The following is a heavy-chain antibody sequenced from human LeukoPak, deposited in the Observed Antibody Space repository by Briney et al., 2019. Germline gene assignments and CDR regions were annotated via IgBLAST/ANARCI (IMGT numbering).Heavy chain of an antibody. D-gene: IGHD1-26*01. J-gene: IGHJ3*02. V-gene: IGHV3-53*01. CDR1: GFTVSSNY. CDR2: IYSDGTT. Sequence: GGSLRLSCAASGFTVSSNYMSWVRQAPGKGLEWVSVIYSDGTTYYADSVKGRFTISRDNSKNTLYLQMNSLRAEDTAVYYCAREGWELHFEAFDIWGQGTMVTVSS. CDR3: AREGWELHFEAFDI.